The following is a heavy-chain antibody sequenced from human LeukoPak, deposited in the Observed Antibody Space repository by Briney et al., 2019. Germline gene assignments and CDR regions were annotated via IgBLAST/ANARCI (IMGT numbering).Heavy chain of an antibody. Sequence: PGGSLRLSCAASGFTVSSNYMSWVRQAPGKGLEWVSVIYSGGSTYYADSVKGRFTISRDNSKNTLYLQMNSLRAEDTAVYYCARMYRSSSRYFDYWGQGTLVTVSS. V-gene: IGHV3-66*01. CDR2: IYSGGST. J-gene: IGHJ4*02. CDR1: GFTVSSNY. CDR3: ARMYRSSSRYFDY. D-gene: IGHD6-13*01.